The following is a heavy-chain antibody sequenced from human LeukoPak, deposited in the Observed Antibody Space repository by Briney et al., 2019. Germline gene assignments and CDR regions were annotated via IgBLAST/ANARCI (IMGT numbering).Heavy chain of an antibody. CDR3: AKDWRGYSGYDYSYFDY. V-gene: IGHV3-23*01. CDR1: GFTFSSYA. J-gene: IGHJ4*02. D-gene: IGHD5-12*01. CDR2: ISGSGGST. Sequence: PGGSLRLSCAASGFTFSSYAMSWVRQAPGKGLEWVSAISGSGGSTYYADSVKGRFTISRDNSKNTLYLQMNSLRAEDTAVYCCAKDWRGYSGYDYSYFDYWGQGTLVTVSS.